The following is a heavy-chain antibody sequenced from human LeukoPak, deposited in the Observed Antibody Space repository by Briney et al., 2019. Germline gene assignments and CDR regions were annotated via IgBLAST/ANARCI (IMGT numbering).Heavy chain of an antibody. CDR3: ATSSTVTHTRDP. V-gene: IGHV1-2*02. Sequence: ASVTVSCKASVYGFIDFYFNWVRQAPGQGLEWVGWINPHSGATNYAQRVQGRISMDASFDTAYIELSRLTSDDTAVYYCATSSTVTHTRDPWGQGTLVTVSS. J-gene: IGHJ5*02. CDR2: INPHSGAT. CDR1: VYGFIDFY. D-gene: IGHD1-1*01.